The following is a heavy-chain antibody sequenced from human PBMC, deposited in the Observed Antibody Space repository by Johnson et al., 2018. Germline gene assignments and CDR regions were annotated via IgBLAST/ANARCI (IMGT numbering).Heavy chain of an antibody. D-gene: IGHD1-14*01. Sequence: QVQLQESGGGLVQPGASVKVSCKASGYTFTAYPIHWVRQAPGQRLEWMGWINTVNGKTKYSQNFQGRVTITRDTSAGTAYMELSSLTTEDTAVYYCAREWNRNLDYWGRGTLVTVSS. V-gene: IGHV1-3*04. CDR2: INTVNGKT. CDR3: AREWNRNLDY. CDR1: GYTFTAYP. J-gene: IGHJ4*02.